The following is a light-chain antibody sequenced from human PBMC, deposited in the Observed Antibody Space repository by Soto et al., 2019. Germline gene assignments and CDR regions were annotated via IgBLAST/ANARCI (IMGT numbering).Light chain of an antibody. CDR1: SSNIGSNS. J-gene: IGLJ1*01. CDR2: SNN. CDR3: AAWDDTLNGYV. Sequence: QSVLTQPPSASGTPGQRVTISCSGSSSNIGSNSVNWYQQLPGTAPKLFIYSNNQRPSGVPDRFSGSKSGTSASLAISGLQSEDGADYSCAAWDDTLNGYVFGTGTKVTVL. V-gene: IGLV1-44*01.